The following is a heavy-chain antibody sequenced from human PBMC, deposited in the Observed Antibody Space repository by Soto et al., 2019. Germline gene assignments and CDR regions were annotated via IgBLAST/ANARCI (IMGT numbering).Heavy chain of an antibody. V-gene: IGHV4-59*01. CDR2: IYYSGST. Sequence: QVQLQESGPGLMKPSETLSLTCTVSGGSISSYYWSWIRQPPGKGLEWIGYIYYSGSTNYNPSLKSRGTTTVGPAKNQFPLERGSVAGGDTAGYYCAGGGGYDFWSGYYNWFDPWGQGTLVTVSS. CDR3: AGGGGYDFWSGYYNWFDP. J-gene: IGHJ5*02. CDR1: GGSISSYY. D-gene: IGHD3-3*01.